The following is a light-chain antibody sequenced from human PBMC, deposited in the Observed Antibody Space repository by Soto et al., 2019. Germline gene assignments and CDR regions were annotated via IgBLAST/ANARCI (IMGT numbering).Light chain of an antibody. Sequence: DIQMTQSPSSLSASVGDRVTITCRASQSISSYLNRYQQKPGKAPKLLIYAASSLQSGVPSRFSGSGSGTDFTLTISSLQPEDFATYDCQQSYSTPRTFGQGTKVEIK. CDR3: QQSYSTPRT. V-gene: IGKV1-39*01. CDR1: QSISSY. CDR2: AAS. J-gene: IGKJ1*01.